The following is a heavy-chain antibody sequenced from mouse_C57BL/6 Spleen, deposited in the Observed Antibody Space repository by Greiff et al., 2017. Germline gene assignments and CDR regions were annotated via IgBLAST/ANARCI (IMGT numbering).Heavy chain of an antibody. CDR1: GYTFTDYE. Sequence: QVQLKQSGAELVRPGASVTLSCKASGYTFTDYEMHWVKQTPVHGLEWIGAIDPETGGTAYNQKFKGKAILTADKSSSTAYMELRSLTSEDSAVYYCTRGYYGYPLDYWGQGTTLTVSS. CDR3: TRGYYGYPLDY. CDR2: IDPETGGT. J-gene: IGHJ2*01. V-gene: IGHV1-15*01. D-gene: IGHD2-2*01.